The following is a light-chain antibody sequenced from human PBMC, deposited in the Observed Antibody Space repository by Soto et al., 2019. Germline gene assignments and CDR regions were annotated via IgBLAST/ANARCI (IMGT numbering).Light chain of an antibody. J-gene: IGLJ2*01. Sequence: QSVLTQPPSASGTPGQRVTIPCSGSSSHIGSNTVNWYQQLPGTAPKLLIYSNNQRPSGVPDRFSGSKSGTSASLAISGLQSEDEADYYCAAWDDSLNALFGGGTKLTVL. CDR2: SNN. V-gene: IGLV1-44*01. CDR3: AAWDDSLNAL. CDR1: SSHIGSNT.